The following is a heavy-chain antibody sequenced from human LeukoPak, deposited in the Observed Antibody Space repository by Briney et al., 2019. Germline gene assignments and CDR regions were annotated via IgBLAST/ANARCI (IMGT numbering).Heavy chain of an antibody. CDR2: TKHDGSER. J-gene: IGHJ2*01. CDR1: GFTFNAYW. V-gene: IGHV3-7*05. CDR3: ATSTIFGVVFGYFDL. D-gene: IGHD3-3*01. Sequence: GGSLRLSCAASGFTFNAYWMHWVRQVPGKGLEWVANTKHDGSERYYVDSVKGRFTVSRDNGKKSLYLLMNSLRAEDTAVYYCATSTIFGVVFGYFDLWGRGTLVTVSS.